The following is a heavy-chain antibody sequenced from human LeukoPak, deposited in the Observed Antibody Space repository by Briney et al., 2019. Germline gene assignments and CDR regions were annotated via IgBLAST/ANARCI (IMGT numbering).Heavy chain of an antibody. CDR2: IYYSGST. CDR3: ARVYNWNPVGPRYYFDY. J-gene: IGHJ4*02. V-gene: IGHV4-39*07. CDR1: GGSISSSSYY. Sequence: SETLSLTCTVSGGSISSSSYYWGWLRPPPGKGRECIGSIYYSGSTYYYPSRRSPLTISVDTSKNQFSLKLSSVTAADTAVYYCARVYNWNPVGPRYYFDYWGQGTLVTVSS. D-gene: IGHD1-20*01.